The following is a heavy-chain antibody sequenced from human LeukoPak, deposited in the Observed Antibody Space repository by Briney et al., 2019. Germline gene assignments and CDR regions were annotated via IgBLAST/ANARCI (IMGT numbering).Heavy chain of an antibody. CDR1: GYTFTGYY. CDR3: ARGGRYCSSTNCYGDY. Sequence: ASVKVSCKASGYTFTGYYMHWVRQAPGQGLEWMGWINPNSGGTNYAQKFQGRVTMTRDTSISTAYMELSRLRSDDTALYYCARGGRYCSSTNCYGDYWGQGTLVTVSS. D-gene: IGHD2-2*01. CDR2: INPNSGGT. V-gene: IGHV1-2*02. J-gene: IGHJ4*02.